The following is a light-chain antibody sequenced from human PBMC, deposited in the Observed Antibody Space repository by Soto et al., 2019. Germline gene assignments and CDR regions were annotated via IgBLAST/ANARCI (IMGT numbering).Light chain of an antibody. CDR3: QQYDNWPQT. CDR1: QSVSSN. Sequence: EIVMTQSPATLSVSPGERATLSCRASQSVSSNLAWYQQKPGQAPRLLIYGASTRATGIPAGFSGSRSGTELTLTISSLQSEEFAVYYCQQYDNWPQTFGQGTKVEIK. V-gene: IGKV3-15*01. CDR2: GAS. J-gene: IGKJ1*01.